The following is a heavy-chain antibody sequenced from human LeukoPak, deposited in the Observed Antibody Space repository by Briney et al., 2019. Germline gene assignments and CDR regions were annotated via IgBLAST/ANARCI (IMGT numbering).Heavy chain of an antibody. V-gene: IGHV3-15*01. CDR1: GFTFTNAW. J-gene: IGHJ4*02. Sequence: GGSLRLSCAASGFTFTNAWMSWVRQAPGKGLAWVGRIKSKGDGETTDYAAPVKGRFTMSRDDSKATLYLQMNYLEAEDTAVYYCTTDLGLTMIRGVIVSWGQGALVTVSS. CDR3: TTDLGLTMIRGVIVS. D-gene: IGHD3-10*01. CDR2: IKSKGDGETT.